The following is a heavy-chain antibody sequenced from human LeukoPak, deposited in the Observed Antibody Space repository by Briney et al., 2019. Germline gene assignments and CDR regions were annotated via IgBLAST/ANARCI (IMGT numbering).Heavy chain of an antibody. J-gene: IGHJ4*02. V-gene: IGHV3-23*01. CDR1: GFTFSSYA. Sequence: GGSLRLSCAASGFTFSSYAMSWVRQAPGKGLEWVSAISGSGGSTYYADSVKGRFTISRDNSKNTLYLQMNSLRAEDTAVYYCAKDIVVVVAATATKNWGQGTLVTVSS. D-gene: IGHD2-15*01. CDR3: AKDIVVVVAATATKN. CDR2: ISGSGGST.